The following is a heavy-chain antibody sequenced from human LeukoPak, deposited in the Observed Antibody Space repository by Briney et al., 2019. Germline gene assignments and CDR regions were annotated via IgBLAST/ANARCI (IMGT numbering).Heavy chain of an antibody. CDR3: ARPLMVRGAYYFDY. CDR1: GGSISSYY. D-gene: IGHD3-10*01. J-gene: IGHJ4*02. CDR2: IYTSGST. Sequence: SETLSLTCTVSGGSISSYYWSWIRQPAGKGLEWIGRIYTSGSTNYNPSLKSRVTISVDTSKNQFSLKLSSVTAADTAVYYCARPLMVRGAYYFDYWGQGTLVTVSS. V-gene: IGHV4-4*07.